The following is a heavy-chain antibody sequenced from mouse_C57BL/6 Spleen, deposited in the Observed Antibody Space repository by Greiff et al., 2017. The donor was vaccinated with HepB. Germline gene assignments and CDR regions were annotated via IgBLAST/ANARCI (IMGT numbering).Heavy chain of an antibody. D-gene: IGHD2-4*01. V-gene: IGHV5-9-1*02. CDR3: TRDLYLYDSQGFAY. J-gene: IGHJ3*01. Sequence: EVQRVESGEGLVKPGGSLKLSCAASGFTFSSYAMSWVRQTPEKRLEWVAYISSGGDYIYYADTVKGRFTISRDNARNTLYLQMSSLKSEDTAMYYCTRDLYLYDSQGFAYWGQGTLVTVSA. CDR2: ISSGGDYI. CDR1: GFTFSSYA.